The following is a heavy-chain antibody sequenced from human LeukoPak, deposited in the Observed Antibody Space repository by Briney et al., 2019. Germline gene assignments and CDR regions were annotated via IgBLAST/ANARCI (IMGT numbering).Heavy chain of an antibody. Sequence: PSETLSLTCTVSGGSISSGSYYWSWIRQPAGKGLEWIGRIYTSGSTNYNPSLKSRVTISVDTSNNQFSLKLSSVTAADTAVYYCAREPRDGYNRLDYWGQGTLVTVSS. V-gene: IGHV4-61*02. CDR2: IYTSGST. J-gene: IGHJ4*02. CDR3: AREPRDGYNRLDY. CDR1: GGSISSGSYY. D-gene: IGHD5-24*01.